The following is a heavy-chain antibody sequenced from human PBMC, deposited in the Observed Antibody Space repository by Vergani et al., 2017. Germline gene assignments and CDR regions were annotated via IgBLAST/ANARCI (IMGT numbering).Heavy chain of an antibody. CDR3: ARQXPGSGWSPGDFDD. Sequence: QLQLQQSGPGLVKPSETLSLTCTVSADSISSGSYYWGWIRQPPGKSLEWIGSIYYSGLTYYNPSLKSRVAISVDTSKNQFSLKVTSVTAADTAVYFCARQXPGSGWSPGDFDDWGQGILVTVSS. CDR2: IYYSGLT. D-gene: IGHD6-19*01. V-gene: IGHV4-39*01. J-gene: IGHJ4*02. CDR1: ADSISSGSYY.